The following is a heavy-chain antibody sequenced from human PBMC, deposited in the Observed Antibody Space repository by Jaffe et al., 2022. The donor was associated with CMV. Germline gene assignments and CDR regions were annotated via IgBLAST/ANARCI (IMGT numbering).Heavy chain of an antibody. CDR2: IWYDGSNK. D-gene: IGHD6-13*01. J-gene: IGHJ4*02. V-gene: IGHV3-33*08. CDR1: GFTFSSYG. Sequence: QVQLVESGGGVVQPGRSLRLSCAASGFTFSSYGMHWVRQAPGKGLEWVAVIWYDGSNKYYADSVKGRFTISRDNSKNTLYLQMNSLRAEDTAVYYCARDDSRRIAAAGYWGQGTLVTVSS. CDR3: ARDDSRRIAAAGY.